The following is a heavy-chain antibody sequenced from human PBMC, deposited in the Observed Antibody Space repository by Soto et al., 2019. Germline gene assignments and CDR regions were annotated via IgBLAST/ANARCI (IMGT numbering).Heavy chain of an antibody. CDR2: ISGFSERI. J-gene: IGHJ4*02. Sequence: GGSLRLSCTASGFTFSNYAMAWVRQAPGRGLEWVSAISGFSERIYYADSVQGRFTISRDNSKNTLYLQMNSLRVDETAIYYCARNPQGNLEHWGQGTLVTVSS. CDR3: ARNPQGNLEH. CDR1: GFTFSNYA. V-gene: IGHV3-23*01.